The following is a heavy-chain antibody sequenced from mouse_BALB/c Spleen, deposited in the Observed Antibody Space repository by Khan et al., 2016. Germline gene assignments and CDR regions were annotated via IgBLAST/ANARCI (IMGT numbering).Heavy chain of an antibody. CDR1: GYAFTSYN. D-gene: IGHD2-1*01. CDR2: IDPYNGGT. J-gene: IGHJ4*01. CDR3: ASDLLWYAMDY. V-gene: IGHV1S135*01. Sequence: VRLQQSGPELVKPGASVKVSCKASGYAFTSYNMYWVKQSHGKSLEWIGYIDPYNGGTNYNQKFKGKATLTVDKYSSTAFMHLNSMTSEDSAVYYCASDLLWYAMDYWGQGTSVTVSS.